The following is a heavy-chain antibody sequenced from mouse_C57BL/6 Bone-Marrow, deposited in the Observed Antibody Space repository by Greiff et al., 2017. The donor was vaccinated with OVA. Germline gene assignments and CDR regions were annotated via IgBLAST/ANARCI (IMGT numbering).Heavy chain of an antibody. J-gene: IGHJ1*03. Sequence: QVQLQHSGAELVRPGTSVKMSCKASGYTFTNYWIGWAKQRPGHGLEWIGDIYPGGGYTNYNEKFKGKATRTADKSSSTAYMQFSSLTSEDSAIYYCARRDYGSSSGWYFDVWGTGTTVTVSS. CDR2: IYPGGGYT. D-gene: IGHD1-1*01. CDR3: ARRDYGSSSGWYFDV. CDR1: GYTFTNYW. V-gene: IGHV1-63*01.